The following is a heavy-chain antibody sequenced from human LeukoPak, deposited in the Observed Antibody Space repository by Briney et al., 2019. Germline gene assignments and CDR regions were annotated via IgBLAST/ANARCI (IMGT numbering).Heavy chain of an antibody. D-gene: IGHD5-18*01. Sequence: SVKVSCKASGGTFSSYAISWVRQAPGQGLEWMGRIIPIFGIANYAQKFQGRVTITADKSTSTAYMELSSLRSEDTAVYYCACTSRGYSYGGDAFDIWGQGTMVTVSS. J-gene: IGHJ3*02. V-gene: IGHV1-69*04. CDR1: GGTFSSYA. CDR3: ACTSRGYSYGGDAFDI. CDR2: IIPIFGIA.